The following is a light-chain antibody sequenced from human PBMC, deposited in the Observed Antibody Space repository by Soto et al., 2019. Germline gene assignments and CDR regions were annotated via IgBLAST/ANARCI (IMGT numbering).Light chain of an antibody. Sequence: QSALTQAPSASGTPGQRVTISCSGSSSNIGSNYVYWYQQLPGQAPKLLISLNDQRPSGVPDRFSGSKSGTSASLAISDLRSGDEGDYYCAAWDDSLRGSVIFGGGTKLTVL. CDR2: LND. CDR1: SSNIGSNY. J-gene: IGLJ2*01. CDR3: AAWDDSLRGSVI. V-gene: IGLV1-47*01.